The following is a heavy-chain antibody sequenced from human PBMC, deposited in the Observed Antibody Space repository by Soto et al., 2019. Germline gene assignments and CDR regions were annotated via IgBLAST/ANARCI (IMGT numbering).Heavy chain of an antibody. J-gene: IGHJ4*02. CDR2: IYYSGST. CDR3: ARYCSGGSCYEGRSSLFDY. Sequence: QVQLQESGPGLVKPSQTLSLTCTVSGGSISSGDYYWSWIRQPPGKGLEWIGYIYYSGSTYYNPSLKSRVTISVDTSKNQFSMKLSSVTAADTAVYYCARYCSGGSCYEGRSSLFDYWRQGTLVTVSS. V-gene: IGHV4-30-4*01. CDR1: GGSISSGDYY. D-gene: IGHD2-15*01.